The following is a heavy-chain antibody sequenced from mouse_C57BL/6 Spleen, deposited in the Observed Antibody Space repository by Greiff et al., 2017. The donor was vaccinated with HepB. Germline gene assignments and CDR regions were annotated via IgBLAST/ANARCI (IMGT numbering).Heavy chain of an antibody. CDR3: ARFFPPVTWYVDV. J-gene: IGHJ1*03. D-gene: IGHD2-13*01. V-gene: IGHV7-3*01. CDR1: GFTFTDYY. Sequence: EVQVVESGGGLVQPGGSLSLSCAASGFTFTDYYMSWVRQPPGKALEWLGFIRNKANGYTTEYSASVKGRFTIYRDNSQSILYLQMNALRAEDSATYYCARFFPPVTWYVDVWGTGTTVTVSS. CDR2: IRNKANGYTT.